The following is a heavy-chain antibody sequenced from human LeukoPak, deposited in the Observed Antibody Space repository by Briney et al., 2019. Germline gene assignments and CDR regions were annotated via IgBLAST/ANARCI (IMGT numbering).Heavy chain of an antibody. J-gene: IGHJ4*02. Sequence: PGRSLRLYCAASGFTFSSYGMHWVRQAPGKGLEWVAVISYDGSNKYYADSVKGRFTISRDNSKKTLYLQMNSLRAEDTAVYYCAKDLEAGIQVWTLDYWGQGTLVTVSS. CDR2: ISYDGSNK. CDR3: AKDLEAGIQVWTLDY. D-gene: IGHD5-18*01. CDR1: GFTFSSYG. V-gene: IGHV3-30*18.